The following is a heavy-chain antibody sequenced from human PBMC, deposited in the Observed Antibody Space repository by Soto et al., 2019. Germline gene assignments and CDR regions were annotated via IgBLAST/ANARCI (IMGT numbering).Heavy chain of an antibody. J-gene: IGHJ5*02. CDR1: GFSLSTSGVG. CDR3: AHRRVPFGVVTWFDP. Sequence: QITLKESGSTLVKPTQTLTLTCTFSGFSLSTSGVGVGWIRQPPGKALEWLALIYWDDDKRYSPSLKSRLTITKDTSKNQVVLTMTNMDPVDTATYYCAHRRVPFGVVTWFDPWGQGTLVTVSS. D-gene: IGHD3-3*01. CDR2: IYWDDDK. V-gene: IGHV2-5*02.